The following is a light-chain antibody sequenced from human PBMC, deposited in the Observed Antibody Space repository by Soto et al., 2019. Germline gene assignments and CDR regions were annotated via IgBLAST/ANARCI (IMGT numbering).Light chain of an antibody. J-gene: IGLJ1*01. V-gene: IGLV3-21*02. CDR3: QVWDTTTSRYV. CDR1: NLRTKN. Sequence: SYVLTQPPSLTVAPGQPARVTCEGDNLRTKNVHWYQQKPGQAPVLVLYDDRDRPSGIPDRFSGSNSGNTATLTVSRVDAGDEGDFYCQVWDTTTSRYVFGPGTKLTVL. CDR2: DDR.